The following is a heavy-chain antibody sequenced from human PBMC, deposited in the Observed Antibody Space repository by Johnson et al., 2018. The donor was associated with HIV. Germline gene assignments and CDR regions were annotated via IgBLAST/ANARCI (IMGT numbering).Heavy chain of an antibody. V-gene: IGHV3-30*02. CDR3: ARAVCRGGRCYSHDAFDI. D-gene: IGHD2-15*01. CDR2: IRYDGSNK. J-gene: IGHJ3*02. CDR1: GFTFSSYG. Sequence: QVQLVESGGGVVQPGGSLRLSCAASGFTFSSYGMHWVRQAPGKGLEWVAFIRYDGSNKYYADSVKGRFTISRDNSKNTLYLQMNSLRAGDTALYYCARAVCRGGRCYSHDAFDIWGQGTMVTVSS.